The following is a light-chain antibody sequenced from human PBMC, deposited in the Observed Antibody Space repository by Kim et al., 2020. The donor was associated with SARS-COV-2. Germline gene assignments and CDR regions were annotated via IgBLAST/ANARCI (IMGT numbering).Light chain of an antibody. V-gene: IGLV3-19*01. CDR1: SLRTYY. J-gene: IGLJ2*01. CDR3: NSRDTSGNHLV. CDR2: GKN. Sequence: ALGQTVMITCQGGSLRTYYASWYQQKPGQAPVLVIYGKNNRPSGIPDRFSGSSSGNTASLTITGAQAEDEADYYCNSRDTSGNHLVFGGGTQLTVL.